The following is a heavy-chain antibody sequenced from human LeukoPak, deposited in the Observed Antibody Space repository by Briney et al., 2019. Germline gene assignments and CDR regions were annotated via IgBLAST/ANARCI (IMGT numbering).Heavy chain of an antibody. CDR3: AREVYDSSGGDCFDY. J-gene: IGHJ4*02. Sequence: SVKVSCKASGGTFSSYAISWVRQAPGQGLEWMGGIIPIFGTANYAQKFQGRVTITTDESTSTAYMELSSLRSEDTAVYYCAREVYDSSGGDCFDYWGQGTLVTVSS. D-gene: IGHD3-22*01. CDR2: IIPIFGTA. CDR1: GGTFSSYA. V-gene: IGHV1-69*05.